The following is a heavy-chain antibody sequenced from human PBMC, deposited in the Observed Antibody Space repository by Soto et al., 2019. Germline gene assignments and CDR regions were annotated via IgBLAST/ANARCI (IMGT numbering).Heavy chain of an antibody. V-gene: IGHV3-21*01. Sequence: GGSLRLSCAASGFTFSSYSMNWVRQAPGKGLEWVSSISSSSSYIYYADSVKGRFTISRDNAKNSLYLQMNSLRAEDTAVYYCAREQAIFGVVIDDYWGQGTLVTVSS. D-gene: IGHD3-3*01. J-gene: IGHJ4*02. CDR1: GFTFSSYS. CDR3: AREQAIFGVVIDDY. CDR2: ISSSSSYI.